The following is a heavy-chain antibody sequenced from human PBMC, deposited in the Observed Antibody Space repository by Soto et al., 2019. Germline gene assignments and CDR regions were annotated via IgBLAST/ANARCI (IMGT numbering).Heavy chain of an antibody. J-gene: IGHJ4*02. V-gene: IGHV1-18*01. CDR3: ARVPLEPRLIFFGIDY. D-gene: IGHD1-1*01. CDR1: GYTFTSYG. CDR2: ISAYNGNT. Sequence: QVQLVQSGAEVKKPGASVKVSCKASGYTFTSYGISWVRQAPGQGLEWMGWISAYNGNTNYAQKFHGRVTMTTDTSTSTAYIELRSLRSDDTAVYYCARVPLEPRLIFFGIDYWGQGTLVTVSS.